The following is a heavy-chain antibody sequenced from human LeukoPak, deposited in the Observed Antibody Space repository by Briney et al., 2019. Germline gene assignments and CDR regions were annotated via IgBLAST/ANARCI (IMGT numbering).Heavy chain of an antibody. J-gene: IGHJ4*02. D-gene: IGHD3-22*01. CDR2: IKQDGSEK. V-gene: IGHV3-7*01. CDR1: GFTFSGYW. Sequence: GGSLRLSCAASGFTFSGYWMSWVRQAPGKGLEWVANIKQDGSEKYYVDSVKGRFTISRDNAKNSLYLQMNSLRAEDTAVYYCARDLPFYDSSGLPDYFDYWGQGTLVTVS. CDR3: ARDLPFYDSSGLPDYFDY.